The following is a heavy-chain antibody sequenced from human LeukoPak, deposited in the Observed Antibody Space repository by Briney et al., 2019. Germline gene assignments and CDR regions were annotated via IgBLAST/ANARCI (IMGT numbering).Heavy chain of an antibody. D-gene: IGHD1-26*01. CDR1: GFNLDDYG. J-gene: IGHJ4*02. CDR2: ISWNGGSA. CDR3: ARGSGSYSTYFDF. Sequence: GGSLALSCAASGFNLDDYGMTWVRQAPGEGLEWVSGISWNGGSAAYVDSVKGRFTISRDNAKNSLYLQMNSQRGEDTALYYCARGSGSYSTYFDFWGQGTLVTVSS. V-gene: IGHV3-20*04.